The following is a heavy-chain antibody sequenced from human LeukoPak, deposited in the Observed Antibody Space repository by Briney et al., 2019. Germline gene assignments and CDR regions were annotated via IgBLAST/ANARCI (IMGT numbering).Heavy chain of an antibody. Sequence: PSETLSLTCTVSGGSISSYYWSWIRQPPGKGLEWIGEINHSGSTNYNPSLKSRVTISVDTSKNQFSLKLSSVTAADTAVYYCARLLLWFGELGFDPWGQGTLVTVSS. J-gene: IGHJ5*02. CDR3: ARLLLWFGELGFDP. D-gene: IGHD3-10*01. V-gene: IGHV4-34*01. CDR1: GGSISSYY. CDR2: INHSGST.